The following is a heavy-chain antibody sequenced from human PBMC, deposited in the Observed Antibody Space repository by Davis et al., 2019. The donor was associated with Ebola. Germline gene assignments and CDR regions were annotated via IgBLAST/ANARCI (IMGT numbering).Heavy chain of an antibody. Sequence: PAGSLTLSCPATALTLSSNSMNWVRQAPGNGLEWVSSITSDSARTSYAESVKGRFTISRDNAKNSLYLQMNSLRDEDTAVYYCARGGYDWGQGTLVTVSS. CDR1: ALTLSSNS. V-gene: IGHV3-21*06. CDR2: ITSDSART. J-gene: IGHJ4*02. CDR3: ARGGYD. D-gene: IGHD6-25*01.